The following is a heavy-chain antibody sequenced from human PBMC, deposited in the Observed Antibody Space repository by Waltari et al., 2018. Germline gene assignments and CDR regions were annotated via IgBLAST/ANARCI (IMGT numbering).Heavy chain of an antibody. CDR2: IYYSGST. CDR1: GGSISSSSYY. Sequence: QLQLQESGPGLVKPSETLSLTCTVPGGSISSSSYYWGWIRQPPGKGLEWIGSIYYSGSTYYNPSLKSRVTISVDTSKNQFSLKLSSVTAADTAVYYCARIYGSGSKYYFDYWGQGTLVTVSS. D-gene: IGHD3-10*01. J-gene: IGHJ4*02. V-gene: IGHV4-39*01. CDR3: ARIYGSGSKYYFDY.